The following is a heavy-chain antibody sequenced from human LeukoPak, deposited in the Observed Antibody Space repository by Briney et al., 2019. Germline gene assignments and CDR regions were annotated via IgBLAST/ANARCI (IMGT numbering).Heavy chain of an antibody. CDR3: ARTHCSGGSCYSFDY. CDR1: GGSISSYY. D-gene: IGHD2-15*01. CDR2: IYYSGST. J-gene: IGHJ4*02. V-gene: IGHV4-59*01. Sequence: SETLSLTYTVSGGSISSYYWSWIRQPPGKGLEWIGYIYYSGSTNYNPSLQSQVTISVDTSKNQFSLKLSSVTAADTAVYYCARTHCSGGSCYSFDYWGQGTLVTVSS.